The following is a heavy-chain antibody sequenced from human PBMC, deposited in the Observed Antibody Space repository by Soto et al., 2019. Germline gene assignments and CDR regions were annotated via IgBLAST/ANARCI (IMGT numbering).Heavy chain of an antibody. Sequence: QVQLVESGGGVVQPGRSLRLSCAASGFTFGHYGIHWVRQAPGKGLEWLAVISYDGSNKHYADSVKGRFTVSRDNSKNTLYLQMNSLRAEATAVYFCARYSGKYQGPIDYGGQGTLVTVSS. CDR2: ISYDGSNK. V-gene: IGHV3-30*03. J-gene: IGHJ4*02. CDR1: GFTFGHYG. D-gene: IGHD1-26*01. CDR3: ARYSGKYQGPIDY.